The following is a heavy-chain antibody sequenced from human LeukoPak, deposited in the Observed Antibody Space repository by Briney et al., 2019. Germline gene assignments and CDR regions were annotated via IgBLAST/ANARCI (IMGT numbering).Heavy chain of an antibody. CDR2: IYYSGST. CDR3: ARHSGYDNGAFDI. D-gene: IGHD5-12*01. Sequence: SQTLSLTCTVSGGSISSGGYYWSWIRQHPGKGVEWIGYIYYSGSTYYNPSLKSRVTISVDTSKNQFSLKLSSVTAADTAVYYCARHSGYDNGAFDIWGQGTMVTVSS. V-gene: IGHV4-31*03. CDR1: GGSISSGGYY. J-gene: IGHJ3*02.